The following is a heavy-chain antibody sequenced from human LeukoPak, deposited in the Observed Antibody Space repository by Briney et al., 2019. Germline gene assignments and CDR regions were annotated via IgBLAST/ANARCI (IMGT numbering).Heavy chain of an antibody. V-gene: IGHV3-23*01. Sequence: GGSLRLSCAASGFTFSNFAMMWVRQAPGTGLQWVSTITGYGATFYADSVRGRFTIFRDTSMNTLFLQMNSLGAEDTAVYYCAKGAEAGKVDWFDPWGQGTLVTVFS. CDR2: ITGYGAT. J-gene: IGHJ5*02. CDR1: GFTFSNFA. CDR3: AKGAEAGKVDWFDP. D-gene: IGHD6-13*01.